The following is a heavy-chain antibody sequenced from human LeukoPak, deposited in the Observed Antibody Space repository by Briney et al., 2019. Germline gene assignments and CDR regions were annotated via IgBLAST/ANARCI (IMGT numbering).Heavy chain of an antibody. D-gene: IGHD7-27*01. CDR2: INTDTGNP. V-gene: IGHV7-4-1*02. CDR1: GYTFIDYA. CDR3: ARKDGDEVNTLDY. Sequence: ASVKVSCKASGYTFIDYAINWVRQAPGQGLGWMGWINTDTGNPTYGQDFTGRFVFSLDTSVSTAYLQINALKAEDTAIYYCARKDGDEVNTLDYWGQGTLVTVSS. J-gene: IGHJ4*02.